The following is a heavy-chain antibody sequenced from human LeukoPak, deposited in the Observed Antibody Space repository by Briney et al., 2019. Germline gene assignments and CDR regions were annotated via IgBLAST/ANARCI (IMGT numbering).Heavy chain of an antibody. D-gene: IGHD4-23*01. CDR2: IRYDGSNK. V-gene: IGHV3-30*02. CDR1: GFTFSSYG. Sequence: GGSLRLSCAASGFTFSSYGMHWVRQAPGKGLEWVAFIRYDGSNKYYADSVKGRFTISRDNAKNSLYLQMNSLRAEDTAVYYCVRGGGNSRYYYYGMDVWGQGTTVTVSS. CDR3: VRGGGNSRYYYYGMDV. J-gene: IGHJ6*02.